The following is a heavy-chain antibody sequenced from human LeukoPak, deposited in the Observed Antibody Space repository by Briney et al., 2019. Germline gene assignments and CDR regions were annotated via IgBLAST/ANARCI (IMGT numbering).Heavy chain of an antibody. CDR3: ARGGRRDGHNFGY. CDR1: NGSMNTHY. CDR2: IYYSGST. J-gene: IGHJ4*02. D-gene: IGHD5-24*01. Sequence: SETLSLTCTVSNGSMNTHYWNWIRQPPRKGLEWIGYIYYSGSTNYNPSLKSRVTISVDTSKNQFSLKLSSVTAADTAVYYCARGGRRDGHNFGYWGQGTLVTVSS. V-gene: IGHV4-59*11.